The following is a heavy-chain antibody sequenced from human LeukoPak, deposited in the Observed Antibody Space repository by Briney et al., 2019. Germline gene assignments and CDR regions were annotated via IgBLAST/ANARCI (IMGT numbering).Heavy chain of an antibody. D-gene: IGHD2-15*01. CDR3: ATMGTRRDCSGGSCYTYYFDY. CDR2: INHSGST. CDR1: GGSFSGYY. Sequence: SETLSLTCAVYGGSFSGYYWSWIRQPPGKGLEWIGEINHSGSTNYNPSLKSRVTISVDTSKNQFSLKLSSVTAADTAVYYCATMGTRRDCSGGSCYTYYFDYWGQGTLVTVSS. J-gene: IGHJ4*02. V-gene: IGHV4-34*01.